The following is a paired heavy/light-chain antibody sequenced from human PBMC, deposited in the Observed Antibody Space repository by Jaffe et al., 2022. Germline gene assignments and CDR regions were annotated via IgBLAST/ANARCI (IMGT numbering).Light chain of an antibody. Sequence: EIVLTQSPATLSLSPGERATLSCRASQSVSSYLAWYQQKPGQAPRLLIYDASNRATGIPARFSGSGSGTDFTLTISSLEPEDFAVYYCQQRSNWPPPLTFGGGTKVEIK. J-gene: IGKJ4*01. CDR1: QSVSSY. CDR3: QQRSNWPPPLT. V-gene: IGKV3-11*01. CDR2: DAS.
Heavy chain of an antibody. CDR2: ISGSGGST. V-gene: IGHV3-23*01. CDR1: GFTFSSYA. J-gene: IGHJ4*02. Sequence: EVQLLESGGGLVQPGGSLRLSCAASGFTFSSYAMSWVRQAPGKGLEWVSAISGSGGSTYYADSVKGRFTISRDNSKNTLYLQMNSLRAEDTAVYYCAKDDLRALGITIFGVVISYFDYWGQGTLVTVSS. D-gene: IGHD3-3*01. CDR3: AKDDLRALGITIFGVVISYFDY.